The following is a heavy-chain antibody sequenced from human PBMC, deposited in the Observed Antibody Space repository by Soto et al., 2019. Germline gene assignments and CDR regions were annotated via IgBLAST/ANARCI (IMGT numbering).Heavy chain of an antibody. D-gene: IGHD1-26*01. CDR3: ATQEVGGSYVYTFDP. V-gene: IGHV4-34*01. CDR2: INHSGST. CDR1: GVSFSGYY. Sequence: SETLSLTCAVYGVSFSGYYWSWIRQPPGKGLEWIGEINHSGSTNYNPSLKSRVTISVDTSKNQFSLKLSSVTAADTAVYYCATQEVGGSYVYTFDPWGQGTLVTVS. J-gene: IGHJ5*02.